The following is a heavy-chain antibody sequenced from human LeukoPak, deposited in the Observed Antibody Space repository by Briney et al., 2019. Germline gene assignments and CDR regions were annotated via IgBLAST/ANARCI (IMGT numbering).Heavy chain of an antibody. CDR1: GGSFSGYY. CDR3: ARGGISHY. CDR2: INHSGST. V-gene: IGHV4-34*01. D-gene: IGHD2-15*01. Sequence: SETLSLTCAVYGGSFSGYYWSWIRQPPGKGLEWIGEINHSGSTNYNPSLKSRVTISVDTSKNQFSLKLSSVTAADTAVYYCARGGISHYWGQGTLVTVSS. J-gene: IGHJ4*02.